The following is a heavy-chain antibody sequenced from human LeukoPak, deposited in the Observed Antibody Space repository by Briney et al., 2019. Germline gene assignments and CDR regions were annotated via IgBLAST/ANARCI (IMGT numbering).Heavy chain of an antibody. J-gene: IGHJ4*02. D-gene: IGHD1-26*01. Sequence: SETLSLTCTVSGYSINSGYYWAWIRQPPGKGLEWVAAIYRSGSTYYNPSLKSRVTISVDTSKNQFSLKLSSVTAADTAVYYCARLPTGSYYRRVRVSLDYWGQGTLVTVSS. V-gene: IGHV4-38-2*02. CDR3: ARLPTGSYYRRVRVSLDY. CDR2: IYRSGST. CDR1: GYSINSGYY.